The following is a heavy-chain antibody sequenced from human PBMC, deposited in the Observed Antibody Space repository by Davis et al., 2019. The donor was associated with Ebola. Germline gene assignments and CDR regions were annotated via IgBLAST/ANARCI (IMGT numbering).Heavy chain of an antibody. Sequence: GGSLRLSCAASGFLFRCYVMSWVRQAPGKGLEWVSVIYSGGSTYYADSVKGRFTISRDNSKNTLYLHMNSLRAEDTAVYHCARIVPDWYDSSGYSRNGRFDCWGQGTLVTVSS. CDR2: IYSGGST. CDR1: GFLFRCYV. V-gene: IGHV3-66*02. J-gene: IGHJ4*02. D-gene: IGHD3-22*01. CDR3: ARIVPDWYDSSGYSRNGRFDC.